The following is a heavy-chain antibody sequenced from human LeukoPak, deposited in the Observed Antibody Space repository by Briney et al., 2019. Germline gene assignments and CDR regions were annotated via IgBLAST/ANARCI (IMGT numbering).Heavy chain of an antibody. Sequence: PSETLSLTCTVSGGSISSYYWSWIRQPPGKGLEWIGYIYYSGSTNYNPSLKSRVTISVDTSKNQFSLKLSSVTAADTAVYYCARHPTDYGMDVWGQGTTVTVSS. CDR1: GGSISSYY. V-gene: IGHV4-59*08. J-gene: IGHJ6*02. CDR3: ARHPTDYGMDV. CDR2: IYYSGST.